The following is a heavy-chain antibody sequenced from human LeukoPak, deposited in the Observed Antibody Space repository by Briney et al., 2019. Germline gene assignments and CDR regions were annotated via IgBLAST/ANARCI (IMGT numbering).Heavy chain of an antibody. J-gene: IGHJ3*01. CDR3: ARDGGWGYYEP. Sequence: SETLSLTCAVSGGSISSGGYYWSWIRQHPGKGLEWIGYIYYSGSTYYNPSLKSRVTISVDTSKNQFSLKLSSVTAADTAVYYCARDGGWGYYEPWGQGTMVTVSS. D-gene: IGHD3-22*01. CDR2: IYYSGST. V-gene: IGHV4-31*11. CDR1: GGSISSGGYY.